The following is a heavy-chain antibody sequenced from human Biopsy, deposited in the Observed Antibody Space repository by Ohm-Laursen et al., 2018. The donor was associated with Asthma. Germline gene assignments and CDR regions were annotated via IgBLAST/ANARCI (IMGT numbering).Heavy chain of an antibody. J-gene: IGHJ6*02. CDR2: ISVYNGNT. CDR1: GYTFNSAG. V-gene: IGHV1-18*01. CDR3: ARAVDYSHYYGIDV. Sequence: SMKVSCKTSGYTFNSAGITWGRQPPGQGLEWMGWISVYNGNTKVAQKLQDRVTMITDTSTSTAYMELRSLRSDDTAVYFCARAVDYSHYYGIDVWGQGTTVTVS. D-gene: IGHD3-10*01.